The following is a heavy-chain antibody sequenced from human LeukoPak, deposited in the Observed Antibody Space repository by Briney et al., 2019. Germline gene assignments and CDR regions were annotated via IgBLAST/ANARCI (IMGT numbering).Heavy chain of an antibody. CDR2: INHSGST. D-gene: IGHD6-13*01. CDR3: ARFTGMGVAAAGTSHY. Sequence: GSLRLSCAASGFTFSNYGMSWVRQPPGKGLEWIGEINHSGSTNYNPSLKSRVTISVDTSKNQFSLKLSSVTAADTAVYYCARFTGMGVAAAGTSHYWGQGTLVTVSS. CDR1: GFTFSNYG. V-gene: IGHV4-34*01. J-gene: IGHJ4*02.